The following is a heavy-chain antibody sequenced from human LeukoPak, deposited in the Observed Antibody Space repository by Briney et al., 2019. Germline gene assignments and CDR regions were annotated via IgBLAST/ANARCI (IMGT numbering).Heavy chain of an antibody. CDR1: GFTFSGYG. V-gene: IGHV3-30*02. CDR2: IRYDGSNK. CDR3: ARGGPAAGRFDY. D-gene: IGHD6-13*01. Sequence: GGSLRLSCAASGFTFSGYGMHWVRQAPGKGLEWVAFIRYDGSNKYYADSVKGRFTISRDNSKNTLYLQMNILRTEDTAVYYCARGGPAAGRFDYWGQGTLVTVSS. J-gene: IGHJ4*02.